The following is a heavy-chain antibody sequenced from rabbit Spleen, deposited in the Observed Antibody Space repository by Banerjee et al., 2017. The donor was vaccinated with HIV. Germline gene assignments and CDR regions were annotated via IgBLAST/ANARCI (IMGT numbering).Heavy chain of an antibody. V-gene: IGHV1S40*01. D-gene: IGHD8-1*01. Sequence: QSLEESGGDLVKPGASLTLTCTASGVSFSVSSYMCWVRQAPGKGLEWISCIAGSSSDFTYSATWAKGRFTCSKTSSTTVTLQMTSLTVADTATYFCARDTGSSFSSYGMDLWGPGTLVTVS. CDR1: GVSFSVSSY. J-gene: IGHJ6*01. CDR3: ARDTGSSFSSYGMDL. CDR2: IAGSSSDFT.